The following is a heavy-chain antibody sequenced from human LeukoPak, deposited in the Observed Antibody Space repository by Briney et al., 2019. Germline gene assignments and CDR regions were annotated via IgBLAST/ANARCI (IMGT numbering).Heavy chain of an antibody. CDR3: AKPGGRVGESLNGIDY. Sequence: GGSLRLSCAASGFTSSSYAMSWVRQAQAKGLEWVPFIQYDGSNKFHTDSVKGRFPISRDNSKNTLFLQMNSLRAEDTAVYYCAKPGGRVGESLNGIDYWGQGTLVTVS. D-gene: IGHD3-10*01. V-gene: IGHV3-30*02. J-gene: IGHJ4*02. CDR1: GFTSSSYA. CDR2: IQYDGSNK.